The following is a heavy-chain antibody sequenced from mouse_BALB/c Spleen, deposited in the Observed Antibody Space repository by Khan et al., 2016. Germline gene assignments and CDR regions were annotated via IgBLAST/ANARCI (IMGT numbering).Heavy chain of an antibody. CDR2: INPYTGEP. Sequence: QIQLVQSGPELKKPGETVKISCKAAGYTFTNYGMIWVKQAPGKGLKWMGWINPYTGEPTYADDFKGRFAFSLETSASTAYFPINNLKNEDMATYCGARGGIYVGDYAMDYWGQGTAVTVSS. CDR3: ARGGIYVGDYAMDY. CDR1: GYTFTNYG. V-gene: IGHV9-1*02. D-gene: IGHD1-1*01. J-gene: IGHJ4*01.